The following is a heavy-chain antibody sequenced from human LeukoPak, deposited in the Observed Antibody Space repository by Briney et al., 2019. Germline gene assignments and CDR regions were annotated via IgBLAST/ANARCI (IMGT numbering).Heavy chain of an antibody. CDR2: ISGSGGRT. Sequence: PGASLRLSCAASGFTFSSYVMSWVRQAPGKGLEWVSAISGSGGRTYYADSVKGRFTISRGNSKNTLYLQMNSLRAEDTAVYYCAKEKYSSGFFDYWGQGTLVTVSS. CDR3: AKEKYSSGFFDY. J-gene: IGHJ4*02. D-gene: IGHD6-19*01. CDR1: GFTFSSYV. V-gene: IGHV3-23*01.